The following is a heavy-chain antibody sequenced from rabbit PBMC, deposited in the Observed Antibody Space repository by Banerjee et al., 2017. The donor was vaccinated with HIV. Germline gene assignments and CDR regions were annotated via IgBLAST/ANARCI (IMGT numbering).Heavy chain of an antibody. Sequence: QSLEESGGDLVKPGASLTLTCTASGIDFSSYYVMCWVRQAPGKGLEWIACIKSSSGQTYYASWAKGRFTISKTSSTTVTLQMTSLTAADTATYFCARRLVGIDLWGQGTLVTVS. D-gene: IGHD1-1*01. J-gene: IGHJ4*01. CDR2: IKSSSGQT. CDR3: ARRLVGIDL. CDR1: GIDFSSYYV. V-gene: IGHV1S40*01.